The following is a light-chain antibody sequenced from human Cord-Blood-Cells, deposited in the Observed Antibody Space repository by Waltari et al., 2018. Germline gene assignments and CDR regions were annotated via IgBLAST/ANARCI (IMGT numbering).Light chain of an antibody. J-gene: IGLJ1*01. CDR3: SSYTSSSTYV. CDR2: DVS. CDR1: SSDVGGYNY. Sequence: QSALTQPASVSGSPGQSITISCTGTSSDVGGYNYVSGYQQHPGKAPKLMIYDVSNRPSVVSNRFSGSKSGNTASLTISGLQAEDEADYYCSSYTSSSTYVFGTGTKVTVL. V-gene: IGLV2-14*03.